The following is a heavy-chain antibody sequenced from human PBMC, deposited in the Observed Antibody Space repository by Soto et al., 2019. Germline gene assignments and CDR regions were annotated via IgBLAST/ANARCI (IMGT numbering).Heavy chain of an antibody. D-gene: IGHD5-12*01. Sequence: PSETLSLTCTVSGGSISSYYWSWIRQPPGKGLEWIGYIYYSGSTNYNPSLKSRVTISVDTSKNQFSLKLSSVTAADTAVYYCAREGPYSGYDPYYFDYWGQGTLVTVSS. CDR3: AREGPYSGYDPYYFDY. V-gene: IGHV4-59*01. J-gene: IGHJ4*02. CDR1: GGSISSYY. CDR2: IYYSGST.